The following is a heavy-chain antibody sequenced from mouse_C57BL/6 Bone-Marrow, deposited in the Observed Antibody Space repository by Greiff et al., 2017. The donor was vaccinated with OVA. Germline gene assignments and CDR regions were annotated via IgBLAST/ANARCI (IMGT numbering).Heavy chain of an antibody. CDR3: ARWDYSNYVAWFAY. D-gene: IGHD2-5*01. J-gene: IGHJ3*01. Sequence: EVQLQQSGPELVKPGASVKIPCKASGYTFTDYNMDWVKQSHGKSLEWIGDINPNNGGTIYNQKFKGKATLTVDKSSSTAYMELRSLTSEDTAVYYCARWDYSNYVAWFAYWGQGTLVTVSA. V-gene: IGHV1-18*01. CDR1: GYTFTDYN. CDR2: INPNNGGT.